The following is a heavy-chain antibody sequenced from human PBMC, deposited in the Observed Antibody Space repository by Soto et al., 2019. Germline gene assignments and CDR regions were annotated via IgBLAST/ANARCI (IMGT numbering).Heavy chain of an antibody. Sequence: GGSLRLSCAASGFTFSSYSMNWVRQAPGKGLEWVSSISSSSSYIYYADSVKGRFTISRDNAKNSLYLQMNSLRAEDTAVYYCARDLKGIEAAGGGYYYYGMDVWGQGTTVTVSS. CDR2: ISSSSSYI. CDR3: ARDLKGIEAAGGGYYYYGMDV. CDR1: GFTFSSYS. J-gene: IGHJ6*02. D-gene: IGHD6-13*01. V-gene: IGHV3-21*01.